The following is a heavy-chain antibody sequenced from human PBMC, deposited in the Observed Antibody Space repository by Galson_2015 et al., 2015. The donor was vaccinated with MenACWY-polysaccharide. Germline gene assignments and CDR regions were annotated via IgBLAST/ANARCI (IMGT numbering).Heavy chain of an antibody. D-gene: IGHD2-21*01. CDR2: INTGDGNT. V-gene: IGHV1-3*04. CDR1: GFTFTSHY. Sequence: SVKLSCTASGFTFTSHYMHWVRQAPGQGLEWIGCINTGDGNTKYSQNFQGRVTITSDTSASTAYMELSSLGSEDTAVYYCARVDCGRDSCLFIDSWGQGTLVTVSS. CDR3: ARVDCGRDSCLFIDS. J-gene: IGHJ4*02.